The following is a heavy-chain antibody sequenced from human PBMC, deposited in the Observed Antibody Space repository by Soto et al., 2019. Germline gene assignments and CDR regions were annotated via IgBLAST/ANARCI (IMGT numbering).Heavy chain of an antibody. CDR1: GGSISSSSYY. J-gene: IGHJ4*02. V-gene: IGHV4-39*01. Sequence: SETLSLTCTVSGGSISSSSYYWGWIRQPPGKGLEWIGSIYYSGSTYYNPSLKSRVTISVDTSKNQLSLKLSSVTAADTAVYYCARGGYCSGGSCYGGYFDYWGQGTLVTVSS. CDR3: ARGGYCSGGSCYGGYFDY. CDR2: IYYSGST. D-gene: IGHD2-15*01.